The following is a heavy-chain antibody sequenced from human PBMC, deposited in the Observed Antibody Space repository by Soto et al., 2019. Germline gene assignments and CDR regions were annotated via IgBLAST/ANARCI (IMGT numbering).Heavy chain of an antibody. D-gene: IGHD6-13*01. J-gene: IGHJ4*02. Sequence: QVQLVQSGAEVKKPGASVKVSCKASGYTFTNYYIHWVRQAPGQGLEWMGIINPTSGSTNYAQQYQRRVTLTYDTSTTTVYMELRGLRSEATAVWYFERDLAAGDHWGQGTLVTVSS. CDR2: INPTSGST. V-gene: IGHV1-46*01. CDR3: ERDLAAGDH. CDR1: GYTFTNYY.